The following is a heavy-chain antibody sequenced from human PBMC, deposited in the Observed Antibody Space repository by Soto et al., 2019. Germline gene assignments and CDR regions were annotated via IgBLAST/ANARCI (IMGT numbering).Heavy chain of an antibody. V-gene: IGHV3-30-3*01. J-gene: IGHJ6*02. Sequence: QVQLVESGGGVVQPGRSLRLSCAASGFTFSSYAMHWVRQAPGKGLEWVAVISYDGNNKYYADSVKGRFTISRDNSKNTLYLQMNSLRAEDTAVYHCARERYCSSTGCYRRYYYYYGMDVWGQGTTVTVSS. CDR3: ARERYCSSTGCYRRYYYYYGMDV. CDR2: ISYDGNNK. CDR1: GFTFSSYA. D-gene: IGHD2-2*01.